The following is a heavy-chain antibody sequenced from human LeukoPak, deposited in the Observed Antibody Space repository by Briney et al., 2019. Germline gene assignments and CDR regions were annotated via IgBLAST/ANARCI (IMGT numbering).Heavy chain of an antibody. D-gene: IGHD2-21*02. J-gene: IGHJ4*02. V-gene: IGHV3-21*01. CDR1: GFTFSSYS. CDR3: ARDKLCGGDCPHDY. CDR2: ISSSSSYI. Sequence: GGSLRLSCAASGFTFSSYSMNWVRQAPGKGLEWVSSISSSSSYIYYADSVKGRFTISRDNAKNSLYLQMNSLRAKDTAVYYCARDKLCGGDCPHDYWGQGTLVTVSS.